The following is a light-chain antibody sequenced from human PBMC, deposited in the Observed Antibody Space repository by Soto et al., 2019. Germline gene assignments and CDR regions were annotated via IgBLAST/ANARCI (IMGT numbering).Light chain of an antibody. CDR2: GAS. J-gene: IGKJ2*02. CDR3: QQYNNWPPWT. CDR1: QSVSSN. V-gene: IGKV3-15*01. Sequence: EIVMTQSPATLSVSPGERATLSCRASQSVSSNLAWNQQKPGQAPRLLIYGASTRATGIPARFSGSGTEFTLTISSLQSEDFAVYYCQQYNNWPPWTFGQGTKLEIK.